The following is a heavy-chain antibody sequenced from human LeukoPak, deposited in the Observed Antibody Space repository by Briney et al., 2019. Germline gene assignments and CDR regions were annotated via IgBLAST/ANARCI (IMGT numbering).Heavy chain of an antibody. V-gene: IGHV4-30-4*08. CDR1: GGSISSGDYY. D-gene: IGHD6-19*01. CDR2: IYYSGST. Sequence: SETLSLTCTVSGGSISSGDYYWSWIRQPPGKGLEWIGYIYYSGSTYYNPSLKSRVTISVDTSKNQFSLRLSSVTAADTAVYYCAKGYSSGWFRRFDPWGQGTLVTVSS. J-gene: IGHJ5*02. CDR3: AKGYSSGWFRRFDP.